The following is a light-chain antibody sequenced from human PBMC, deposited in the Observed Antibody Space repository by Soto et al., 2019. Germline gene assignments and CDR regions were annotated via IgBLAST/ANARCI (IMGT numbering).Light chain of an antibody. CDR1: QSVSSN. Sequence: EIVMTQSPATLSVSPGERATLSCRASQSVSSNLAWYQQKPGQAPRLLIYVTSTRATGIPARFSGSGSRTDFPLPNSNQQSEDFAVYYCQQYNKWPLTFGGGTKVEVK. V-gene: IGKV3-15*01. CDR2: VTS. J-gene: IGKJ4*01. CDR3: QQYNKWPLT.